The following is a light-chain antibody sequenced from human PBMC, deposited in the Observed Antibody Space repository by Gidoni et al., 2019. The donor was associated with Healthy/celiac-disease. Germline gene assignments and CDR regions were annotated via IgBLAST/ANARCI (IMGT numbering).Light chain of an antibody. V-gene: IGKV3-11*01. J-gene: IGKJ2*04. CDR3: QQRSNWPLCS. CDR1: QSVSSY. Sequence: EIVFTQSPATLSLSPGESATLSCRASQSVSSYLAWYQQKPGQAPRLLIYDASNRATGIPARFSGSGSGTDFTLTISSREPEDFAVYYCQQRSNWPLCSFGQGTKLEIK. CDR2: DAS.